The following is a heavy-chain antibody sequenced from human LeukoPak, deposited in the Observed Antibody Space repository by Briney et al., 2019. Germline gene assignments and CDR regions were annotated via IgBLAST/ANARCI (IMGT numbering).Heavy chain of an antibody. V-gene: IGHV3-21*01. J-gene: IGHJ4*02. Sequence: GGSLRLSCAASGFTFSSYSMNCVRQAPGKGLEWVSSISSSSSYIYYADSVKGRFTISRDNAKNSLYLQMNSLRAEDTAVYYCARVGSGWDPFDYWGQGTLVTVSS. CDR2: ISSSSSYI. CDR3: ARVGSGWDPFDY. CDR1: GFTFSSYS. D-gene: IGHD6-19*01.